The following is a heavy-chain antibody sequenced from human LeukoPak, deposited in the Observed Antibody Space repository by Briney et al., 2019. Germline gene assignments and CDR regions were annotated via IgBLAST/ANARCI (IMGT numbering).Heavy chain of an antibody. D-gene: IGHD3-16*01. Sequence: GGSLSLSCAASGFTFSTYEMNWVRQAPGKGLEWVSYITSSGTTIYYADSVKGRFTITRDNTKNSLYLQMNALRGDDTAVYYCVSSGGGDWGQGTLVTVSS. V-gene: IGHV3-48*03. CDR3: VSSGGGD. CDR2: ITSSGTTI. CDR1: GFTFSTYE. J-gene: IGHJ4*02.